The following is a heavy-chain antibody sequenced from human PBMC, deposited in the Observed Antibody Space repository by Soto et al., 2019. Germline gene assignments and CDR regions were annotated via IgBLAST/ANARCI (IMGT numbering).Heavy chain of an antibody. Sequence: GGSLRLSCAASGFTFSSYGMHWVRQAPGKGLEWVAVISYDGSNKYYADSVKGRFTISRDNSKNTLYLQMNSLRAEDTAVYYCAKVAYDSSGPSDYWGQGTLVTVSS. J-gene: IGHJ4*02. V-gene: IGHV3-30*18. CDR1: GFTFSSYG. CDR3: AKVAYDSSGPSDY. D-gene: IGHD3-22*01. CDR2: ISYDGSNK.